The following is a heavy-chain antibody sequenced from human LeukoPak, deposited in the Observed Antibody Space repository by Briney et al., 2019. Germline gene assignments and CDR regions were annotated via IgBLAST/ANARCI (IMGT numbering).Heavy chain of an antibody. CDR2: ISGSGANT. J-gene: IGHJ4*02. V-gene: IGHV3-23*01. CDR3: AKDRGIAVAGTNFDY. Sequence: PGGSLRLSCAASGFIFSDYGITWVRQAPGKGLEWVSGISGSGANTYLADSVKGRFTISRDNSKNTLYLQMNSLRAEDTAVYYCAKDRGIAVAGTNFDYWGQGTLVTVSS. CDR1: GFIFSDYG. D-gene: IGHD6-19*01.